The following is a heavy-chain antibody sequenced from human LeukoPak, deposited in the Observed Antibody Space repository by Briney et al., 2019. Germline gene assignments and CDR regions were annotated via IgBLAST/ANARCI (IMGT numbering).Heavy chain of an antibody. CDR1: GFTFSRYS. J-gene: IGHJ5*02. V-gene: IGHV3-21*01. Sequence: GGSLRLSCAASGFTFSRYSMNWVRQAPGKGLEWVSSISSTSTYIYYADSLMGRFTISRDNAKSSVYLQMSSLRAEDTAVYYCARGGAAFDNDPWGQGTLVTVSS. D-gene: IGHD3-16*01. CDR2: ISSTSTYI. CDR3: ARGGAAFDNDP.